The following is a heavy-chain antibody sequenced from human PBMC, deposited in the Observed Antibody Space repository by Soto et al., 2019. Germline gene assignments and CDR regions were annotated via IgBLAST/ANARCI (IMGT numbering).Heavy chain of an antibody. V-gene: IGHV1-69*01. CDR1: GGTFSSYA. D-gene: IGHD3-9*01. CDR2: IIPIFGTA. CDR3: ARVRYFDPSYGMDV. J-gene: IGHJ6*02. Sequence: QVQLVQSGAEVKKPGSSVKVSCKASGGTFSSYAISWVRQAPGQGLEWMGGIIPIFGTATYAQKFQGRVTITADESTSTAYMELSSLRSEDTAVYYCARVRYFDPSYGMDVWGQGTTVTVSS.